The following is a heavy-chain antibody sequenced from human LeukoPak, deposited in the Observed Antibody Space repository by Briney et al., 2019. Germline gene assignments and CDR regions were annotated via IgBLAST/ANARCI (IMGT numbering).Heavy chain of an antibody. Sequence: SETLSLTCTVSGGSISSNSYYWGWSRQPPGKGLEWIGSIYYSGGTYYNPSLKSRVTISEDTSKNQFSLNLSSVTAADTAVYYCARDLMRRDAFDIWSQGTMVTVSS. CDR1: GGSISSNSYY. V-gene: IGHV4-39*07. J-gene: IGHJ3*02. CDR2: IYYSGGT. CDR3: ARDLMRRDAFDI. D-gene: IGHD3-16*01.